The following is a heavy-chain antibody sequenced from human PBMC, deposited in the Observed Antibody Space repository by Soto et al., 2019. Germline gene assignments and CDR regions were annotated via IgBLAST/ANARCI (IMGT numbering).Heavy chain of an antibody. J-gene: IGHJ5*02. CDR2: INPSGGST. CDR1: GYTFTSYY. CDR3: ARDVGAYCGGDCYPETRNEAPHWFDP. V-gene: IGHV1-46*01. Sequence: VKVSCKASGYTFTSYYMHWVRQAPGQGLEWMGIINPSGGSTSYAQKFQGRVTMTRDTSTSTVYMELSSLRSEDTAVYFCARDVGAYCGGDCYPETRNEAPHWFDPWGQGTLVTVSS. D-gene: IGHD2-21*02.